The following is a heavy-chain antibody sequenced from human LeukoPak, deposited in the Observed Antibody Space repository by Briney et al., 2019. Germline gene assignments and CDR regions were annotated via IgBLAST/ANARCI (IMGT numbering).Heavy chain of an antibody. V-gene: IGHV1-69*05. D-gene: IGHD3-10*01. CDR1: GGTFNTNG. CDR2: IIPALRTA. CDR3: VRERLPRGGDYWYFDI. Sequence: SVKVSCKASGGTFNTNGITWVRQAPGAGLEWLGGIIPALRTANFAPKFQGRVTMTTDESTTTVYMELTSLRSEDTAMYFCVRERLPRGGDYWYFDIWGRGTLVTVSS. J-gene: IGHJ2*01.